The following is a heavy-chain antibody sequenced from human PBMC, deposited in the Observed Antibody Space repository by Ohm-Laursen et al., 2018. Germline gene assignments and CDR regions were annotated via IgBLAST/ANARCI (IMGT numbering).Heavy chain of an antibody. CDR1: GYTFTSYD. CDR3: ARGYIVATTYGMDV. V-gene: IGHV1-8*01. D-gene: IGHD5-12*01. CDR2: MNPNSGNT. J-gene: IGHJ6*02. Sequence: GASVKVSCKASGYTFTSYDINWVRQATGQGLEWMGWMNPNSGNTGYAQKFQGRVTMTRNTSISTAYMELSSLRSEDTAVYYCARGYIVATTYGMDVWGQGTTVTVSS.